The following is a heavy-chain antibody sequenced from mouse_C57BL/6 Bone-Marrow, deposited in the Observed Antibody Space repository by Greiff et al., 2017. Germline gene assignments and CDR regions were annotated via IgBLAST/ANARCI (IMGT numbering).Heavy chain of an antibody. CDR2: IYPRSGNT. J-gene: IGHJ2*01. CDR1: GYTFTSYG. D-gene: IGHD3-3*01. V-gene: IGHV1-81*01. Sequence: QVQLQQSGAELARPGASVKLSCKASGYTFTSYGISWVKQRTGQGLEWIGEIYPRSGNTYYNEKFKGKATLTADKSSSTAYMELRSLTSEDSAVYFCAREELGQYYCDYWGQGTTLTVSS. CDR3: AREELGQYYCDY.